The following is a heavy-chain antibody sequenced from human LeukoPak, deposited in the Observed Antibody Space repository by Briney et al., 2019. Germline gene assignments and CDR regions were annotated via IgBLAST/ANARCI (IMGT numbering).Heavy chain of an antibody. D-gene: IGHD5-18*01. J-gene: IGHJ3*01. CDR3: ARLQNRGFDYGYDDAFDG. CDR1: HGSISRYY. V-gene: IGHV4-59*08. CDR2: IYYSGST. Sequence: RPSETLSLMCIVSHGSISRYYWSWIRQPPGKGLEWIGHIYYSGSTEYSPSLKSRVTISVDTSENQVSLRVTSVTAADTAVYYCARLQNRGFDYGYDDAFDGWGQGTMVTVSS.